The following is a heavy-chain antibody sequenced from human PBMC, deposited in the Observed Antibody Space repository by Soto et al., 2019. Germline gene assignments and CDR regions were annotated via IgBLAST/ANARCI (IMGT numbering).Heavy chain of an antibody. CDR1: GFTFSHYY. D-gene: IGHD6-19*01. CDR2: ISNSGGTL. V-gene: IGHV3-11*01. J-gene: IGHJ5*01. Sequence: GGSLRLSCAASGFTFSHYYMSWIRQAPGKGREWVSYISNSGGTLYYADSVRGRFTISRDNAKNSLFLQMNSLRAEDTAVYYCARGIAVAGTYWFDSWGQGALVTVSS. CDR3: ARGIAVAGTYWFDS.